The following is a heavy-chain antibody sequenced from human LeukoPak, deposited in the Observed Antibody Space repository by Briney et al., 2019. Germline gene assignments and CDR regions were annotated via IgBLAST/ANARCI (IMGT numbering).Heavy chain of an antibody. D-gene: IGHD6-13*01. CDR1: GGSISSYY. V-gene: IGHV4-59*01. J-gene: IGHJ5*02. Sequence: PSETLSLTCTVSGGSISSYYWSWIRQPPGKGLEWIGYIYYSGGTNYNPSLKSRVTISVDTSKNQFSLKLSSVTAADTAVYYCARDGNREAAAGPDGWFDPWGQGTLVTVSS. CDR3: ARDGNREAAAGPDGWFDP. CDR2: IYYSGGT.